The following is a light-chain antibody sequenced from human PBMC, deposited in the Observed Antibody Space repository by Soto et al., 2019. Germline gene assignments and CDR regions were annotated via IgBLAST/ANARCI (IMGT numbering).Light chain of an antibody. J-gene: IGKJ2*01. CDR2: AAS. CDR3: QQSYSTPYT. CDR1: QSISSY. Sequence: DIQMTQSPSSLSASVGDRVTITCRASQSISSYLNWYQQKPGKAPKLLIYAASSLQSGVPSRFSGSGSGTNFPLTISSLQPEDFATYYCQQSYSTPYTVGQGNKLEIK. V-gene: IGKV1-39*01.